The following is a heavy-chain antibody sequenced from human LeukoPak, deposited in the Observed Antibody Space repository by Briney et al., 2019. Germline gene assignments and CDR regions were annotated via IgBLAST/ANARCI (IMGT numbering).Heavy chain of an antibody. D-gene: IGHD6-6*01. J-gene: IGHJ5*02. CDR2: IIPIFGTA. Sequence: SVKVSCKASGGTFSSYAISWVRQAPGQGLEWMGRIIPIFGTANYAQKSQGRVTITADESTSTAYMELSSLRSEDTAVYYCARERSGYQLGNWFDPWGQGTLVTVSS. CDR3: ARERSGYQLGNWFDP. V-gene: IGHV1-69*13. CDR1: GGTFSSYA.